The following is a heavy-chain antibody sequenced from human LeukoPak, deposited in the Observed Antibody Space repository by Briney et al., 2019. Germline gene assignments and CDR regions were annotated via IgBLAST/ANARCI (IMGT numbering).Heavy chain of an antibody. D-gene: IGHD3-10*01. CDR2: LSRDSASL. Sequence: PGGSLRLSCAASGFTFDNYAMHWVRQAPGKGLEWVSGLSRDSASLAYADSVKGRFTISRDNAKNSLYLQMNSLRSEDTAFYYCARDRNYYASGSTDYWGHGILVTVSS. CDR1: GFTFDNYA. J-gene: IGHJ4*01. V-gene: IGHV3-9*01. CDR3: ARDRNYYASGSTDY.